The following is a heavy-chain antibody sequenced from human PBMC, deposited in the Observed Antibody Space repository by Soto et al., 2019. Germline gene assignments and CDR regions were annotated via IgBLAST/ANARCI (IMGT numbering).Heavy chain of an antibody. Sequence: ASVKVSCKASGYIFTDYYIHWVRQAPGQGLEWMGWINPNSGGTNYAQKFQGRVTMTRDTSISTAYMELNRLTSDDTAVFYCARIIRYSSPLGLWLDPWRQGTLVTVSS. D-gene: IGHD6-19*01. CDR1: GYIFTDYY. CDR2: INPNSGGT. J-gene: IGHJ5*02. V-gene: IGHV1-2*02. CDR3: ARIIRYSSPLGLWLDP.